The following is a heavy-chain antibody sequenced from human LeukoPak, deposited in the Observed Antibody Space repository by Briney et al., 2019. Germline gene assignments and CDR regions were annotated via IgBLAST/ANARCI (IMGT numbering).Heavy chain of an antibody. CDR3: ARDRGYYDSRGYAFDI. J-gene: IGHJ3*02. CDR1: GGSISSYY. Sequence: SETLSLTCTVSGGSISSYYWSWIRQPPGKGLELIGYIYYSGSTYYNPSLKSRVTISVDTSKNQFSLKLSSVTAADTAVYYCARDRGYYDSRGYAFDIWGQGTMVTVSS. CDR2: IYYSGST. D-gene: IGHD3-22*01. V-gene: IGHV4-59*06.